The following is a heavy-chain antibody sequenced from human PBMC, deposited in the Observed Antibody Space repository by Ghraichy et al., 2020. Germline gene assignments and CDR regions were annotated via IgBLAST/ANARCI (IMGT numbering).Heavy chain of an antibody. J-gene: IGHJ3*02. D-gene: IGHD3-22*01. Sequence: SCTVSGGSISSGGYYWSWIRQHPGKGLEWIGYIYYSGSTYYNPSLKSRVTISVDTSKNQFSLKLSSVTAADTAVYYCARAKGGRDSSGYYLDAFDIWGQGTMVTVSS. V-gene: IGHV4-31*03. CDR1: GGSISSGGYY. CDR2: IYYSGST. CDR3: ARAKGGRDSSGYYLDAFDI.